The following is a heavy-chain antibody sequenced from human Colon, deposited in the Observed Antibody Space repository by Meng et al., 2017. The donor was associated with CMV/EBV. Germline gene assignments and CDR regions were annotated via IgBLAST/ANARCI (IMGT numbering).Heavy chain of an antibody. CDR3: TKDQGISGYTMDV. CDR1: GFTVSSNY. CDR2: IYSCGST. Sequence: GGSLRLSCAASGFTVSSNYMSWVRQAPGKGLEWVSVIYSCGSTYYADSVKGRFTISRDNSRNSLYLQMNSLRVEDTALYYCTKDQGISGYTMDVWGQGTTVTVSS. V-gene: IGHV3-66*03. D-gene: IGHD5-24*01. J-gene: IGHJ6*02.